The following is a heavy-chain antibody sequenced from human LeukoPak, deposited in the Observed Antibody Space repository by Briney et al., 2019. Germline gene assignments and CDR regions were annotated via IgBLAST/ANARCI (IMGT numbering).Heavy chain of an antibody. CDR3: AKWGDYDILTGYYDSDY. CDR2: IGGRDSGT. D-gene: IGHD3-9*01. V-gene: IGHV3-23*01. J-gene: IGHJ4*02. CDR1: GFIFSNYA. Sequence: GASLRLSCAASGFIFSNYAMSWVRQAPGKGLEWVSAIGGRDSGTYYADSVRGRFTVSRDDPKNTLYLQMNTLRAEDTAVYYCAKWGDYDILTGYYDSDYWGQGTLVTASS.